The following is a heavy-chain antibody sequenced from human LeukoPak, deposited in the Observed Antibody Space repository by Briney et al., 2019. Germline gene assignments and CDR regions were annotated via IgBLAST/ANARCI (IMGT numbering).Heavy chain of an antibody. CDR1: GGTFSSYA. CDR3: ARDPGGYNYGTRYFDY. Sequence: SVKVSCKASGGTFSSYAISWVQQAPGQGLEWMGRIIPILGIANYAQKFQGRVTITADKSTSTAYMELSSLRSEDTAVYYCARDPGGYNYGTRYFDYWGQGTLVTVSS. CDR2: IIPILGIA. V-gene: IGHV1-69*04. D-gene: IGHD5-24*01. J-gene: IGHJ4*02.